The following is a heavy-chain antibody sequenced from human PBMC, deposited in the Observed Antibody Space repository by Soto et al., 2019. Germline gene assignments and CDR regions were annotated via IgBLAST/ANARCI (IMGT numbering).Heavy chain of an antibody. J-gene: IGHJ4*02. CDR1: GGSIGNFY. V-gene: IGHV4-4*09. Sequence: SETLSLTCTVSGGSIGNFYLSWFRPPPQKGLEWIGYIHNRGTTNYNPSLKSRVTMSVDTSNNQFSLRLTSVTAADTAVYYCARLREYDILTGYYSPTFDYWGQGTLVTVSS. CDR3: ARLREYDILTGYYSPTFDY. D-gene: IGHD3-9*01. CDR2: IHNRGTT.